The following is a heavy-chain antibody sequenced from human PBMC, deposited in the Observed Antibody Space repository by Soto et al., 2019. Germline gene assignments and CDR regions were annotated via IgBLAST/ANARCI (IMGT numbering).Heavy chain of an antibody. CDR2: IKPSGGST. V-gene: IGHV1-46*01. J-gene: IGHJ4*02. Sequence: QVQLVQSGAEVKKPGASVKVSCKTSGYTLSIYYMHWVRLAPGQGLEWMGIIKPSGGSTTYTQKFQDRVTMTRDRSTSTVYMELNSLRTDDTAVYYCASSPMRGRYWMMDYWGQGTLVTVSS. CDR1: GYTLSIYY. D-gene: IGHD3-10*01. CDR3: ASSPMRGRYWMMDY.